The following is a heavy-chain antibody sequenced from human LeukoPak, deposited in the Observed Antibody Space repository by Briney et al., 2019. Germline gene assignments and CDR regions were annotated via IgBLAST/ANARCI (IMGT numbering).Heavy chain of an antibody. V-gene: IGHV1-18*01. CDR3: ARERGLGYCSSTSCYEVDY. CDR1: GGTLSSYT. J-gene: IGHJ4*02. Sequence: ASVKVSCKASGGTLSSYTISWVRQAPGQGLEWMGWISVYNGNTNYAQKLQGRVTMTTDTSTSTAYMELRSLRSDDTAVYYCARERGLGYCSSTSCYEVDYWGQGTLVTVSS. D-gene: IGHD2-2*01. CDR2: ISVYNGNT.